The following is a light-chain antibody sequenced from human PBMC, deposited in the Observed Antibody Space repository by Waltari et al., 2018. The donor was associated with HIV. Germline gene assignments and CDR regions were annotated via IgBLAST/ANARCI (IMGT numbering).Light chain of an antibody. CDR2: DVS. J-gene: IGLJ2*01. CDR3: CSSAGSVV. V-gene: IGLV2-11*01. Sequence: QSALTQPRPVSGSPGQSDTISCTGTSSDVGGYNYVSWYHQHPGKAPKLKIYDVSKRPSGVPDRFSGSKSGTTAALTISGLQADDEADYYCCSSAGSVVFGGGTKLTVL. CDR1: SSDVGGYNY.